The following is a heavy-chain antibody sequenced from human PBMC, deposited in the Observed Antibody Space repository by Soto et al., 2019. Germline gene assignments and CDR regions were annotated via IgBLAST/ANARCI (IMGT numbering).Heavy chain of an antibody. J-gene: IGHJ1*01. CDR1: GGSLSSGDYY. CDR3: AKGGDSSGYYPGAEYFQH. D-gene: IGHD3-22*01. CDR2: IYYSGST. V-gene: IGHV4-30-4*01. Sequence: SETLSLTCTVSGGSLSSGDYYWSWIRQPPGKGLEWIGYIYYSGSTYYNPSLKSRVTISVDTSKNQFSLKLSSVRAEDTAVYYCAKGGDSSGYYPGAEYFQHWGQGTLVNVSS.